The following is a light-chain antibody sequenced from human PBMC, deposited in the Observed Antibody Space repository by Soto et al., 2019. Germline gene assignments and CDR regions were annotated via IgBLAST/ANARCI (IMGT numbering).Light chain of an antibody. CDR1: SSDVGGYNY. V-gene: IGLV2-14*01. J-gene: IGLJ2*01. CDR3: SSYTSSSTLVV. CDR2: DVS. Sequence: QSALTQAASVSGSPGQSITISCTGTSSDVGGYNYVSWYQQHPGKAPKLMIYDVSNRPSGVSNRFSGSKSGNTASLTISGPQTEDEADYYCSSYTSSSTLVVFGGGTKVTVL.